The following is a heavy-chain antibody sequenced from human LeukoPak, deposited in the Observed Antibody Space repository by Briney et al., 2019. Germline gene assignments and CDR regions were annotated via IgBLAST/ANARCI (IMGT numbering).Heavy chain of an antibody. CDR1: GYTFTDYY. CDR2: INPNSGGT. J-gene: IGHJ3*02. Sequence: ASVKVSCKASGYTFTDYYLHWVRQAPGQGLEWMGWINPNSGGTIYAQKFQGRVTMTRDTSISTAYMELSRLRSDDTAVYYCARVASTTRRHDAFDIWGQGTMVTVSS. V-gene: IGHV1-2*02. CDR3: ARVASTTRRHDAFDI. D-gene: IGHD1-1*01.